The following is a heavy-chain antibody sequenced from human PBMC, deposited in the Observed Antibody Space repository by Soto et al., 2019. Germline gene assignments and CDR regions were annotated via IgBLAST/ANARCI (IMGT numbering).Heavy chain of an antibody. D-gene: IGHD1-1*01. Sequence: EVQLVESGGGLVQPGGSLRLSCAASGFTVSNNYMRWVRQAPGKGLEWVSLIYSGGATYYADSVKGRFTISRDNSKNTLYLQRNSLRAEDTAVYYCPRDGTYNWVGGQGILVTVSS. CDR1: GFTVSNNY. CDR2: IYSGGAT. J-gene: IGHJ4*02. CDR3: PRDGTYNWV. V-gene: IGHV3-66*01.